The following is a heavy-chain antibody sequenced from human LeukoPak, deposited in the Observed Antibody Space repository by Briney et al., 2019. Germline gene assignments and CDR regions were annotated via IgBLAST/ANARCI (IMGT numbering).Heavy chain of an antibody. D-gene: IGHD2-21*02. V-gene: IGHV1-8*03. J-gene: IGHJ4*02. CDR2: INPDTGDK. CDR3: ARTTSMTASGYDY. Sequence: ASVKVSCKAPGYTFTNYHINWVRQASGQGLEWMTWINPDTGDKGYARKFQDRVTITTDTSISTAYMELSSLSSEDTAVYFCARTTSMTASGYDYWGQGTLVSVSS. CDR1: GYTFTNYH.